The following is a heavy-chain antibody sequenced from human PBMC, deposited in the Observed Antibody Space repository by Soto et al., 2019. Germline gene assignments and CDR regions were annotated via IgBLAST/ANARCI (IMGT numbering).Heavy chain of an antibody. CDR2: VPHFGTT. CDR1: NYSVRSGHY. CDR3: AGDSNESWFYN. D-gene: IGHD4-4*01. J-gene: IGHJ4*02. Sequence: PSETLSLTCTVSNYSVRSGHYWGWVRQAPGKGLEWIASVPHFGTTLYNPSLKSRVTVSVDTFKNQFFLRLAFVAAADAAVYYCAGDSNESWFYNWGQGIQVTVSS. V-gene: IGHV4-38-2*02.